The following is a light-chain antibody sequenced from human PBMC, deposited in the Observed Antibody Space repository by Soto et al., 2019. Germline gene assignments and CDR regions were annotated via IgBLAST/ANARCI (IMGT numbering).Light chain of an antibody. CDR2: GAS. J-gene: IGKJ1*01. CDR1: QSVSSSY. CDR3: QQVGSART. V-gene: IGKV3-20*01. Sequence: EIVLTQSPCTLSLSPGERATLSCRASQSVSSSYLAWYQQKPGQAPRLLLYGASNTATGIPDRISGRGSGPDSALTITRLEPEDFGVYYCQQVGSARTFGQGPKVEIK.